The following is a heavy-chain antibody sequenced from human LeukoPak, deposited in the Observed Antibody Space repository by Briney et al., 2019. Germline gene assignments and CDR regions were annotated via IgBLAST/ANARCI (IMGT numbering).Heavy chain of an antibody. J-gene: IGHJ5*02. V-gene: IGHV1-69*06. CDR2: IIPIFGTA. CDR3: ARDGEKYCSSTSCYANWFDP. Sequence: GASVKVSCKASGYTFTGYYMHWVRQAPGQGLEWMGGIIPIFGTANYAQKFQGRVTITADKSTSTAYMELSSLRSEDTAVYYCARDGEKYCSSTSCYANWFDPWGQGTLVTVSS. CDR1: GYTFTGYY. D-gene: IGHD2-2*01.